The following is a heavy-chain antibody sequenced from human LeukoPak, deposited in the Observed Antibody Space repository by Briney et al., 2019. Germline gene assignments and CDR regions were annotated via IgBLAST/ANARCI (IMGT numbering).Heavy chain of an antibody. CDR3: TKRADYGADSYDY. D-gene: IGHD4-17*01. V-gene: IGHV3-74*01. CDR2: INSDGSTT. Sequence: PGGSLRLSCAASGFTFSNYWMHWVRQVPGKGLVWVSRINSDGSTTSYADSVKGRFTISRDNAKNTLYLQMNSLRAGDTAVYYCTKRADYGADSYDYWGQGTLVIVSS. J-gene: IGHJ4*02. CDR1: GFTFSNYW.